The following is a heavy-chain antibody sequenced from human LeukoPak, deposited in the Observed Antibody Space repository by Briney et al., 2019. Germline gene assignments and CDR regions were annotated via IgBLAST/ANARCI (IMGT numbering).Heavy chain of an antibody. D-gene: IGHD3-9*01. CDR1: GYTFTGYY. Sequence: ASVTVSCKASGYTFTGYYMHWVRQAPGQGLEWMGWINPNSGGTNYAQKLQGRVTITRDTSISTAYMELSRLRSDDTAVYYCATDQYYDITYYYYYGMDVWGQGTTVTVSS. V-gene: IGHV1-2*02. CDR3: ATDQYYDITYYYYYGMDV. J-gene: IGHJ6*02. CDR2: INPNSGGT.